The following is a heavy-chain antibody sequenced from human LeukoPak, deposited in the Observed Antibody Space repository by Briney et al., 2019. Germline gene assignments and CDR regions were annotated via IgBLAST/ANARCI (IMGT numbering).Heavy chain of an antibody. J-gene: IGHJ4*02. CDR3: ARENDSSFFDY. D-gene: IGHD3-22*01. CDR2: IYYSGST. Sequence: SETLSLTCTVSGGSISSYYWSWIRQPPGKGLEWIGYIYYSGSTIYNPSLKSRVTISVDTSKNQFSLKLSSVAAADTAVYYCARENDSSFFDYWGQGTLVTVSS. CDR1: GGSISSYY. V-gene: IGHV4-59*01.